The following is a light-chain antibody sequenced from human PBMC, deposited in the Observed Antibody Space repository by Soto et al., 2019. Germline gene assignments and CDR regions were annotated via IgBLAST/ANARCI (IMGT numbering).Light chain of an antibody. V-gene: IGKV1-9*01. J-gene: IGKJ4*01. CDR1: QGVSRY. CDR3: QQLNTYPVT. Sequence: IQLTQSPSSLSASVGDSVTITCRASQGVSRYLSWYQQKPGRAPILLISAASTLQSGVPARFSGSGSGTDFTLSITSLQPEDFATYYCQQLNTYPVTFRGGTKVEIK. CDR2: AAS.